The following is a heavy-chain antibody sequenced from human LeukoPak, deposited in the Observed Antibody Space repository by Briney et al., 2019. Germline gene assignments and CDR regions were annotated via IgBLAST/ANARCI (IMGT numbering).Heavy chain of an antibody. Sequence: GSLXXXCAVSGFTFRTYWMSWVRQAPGKGLEWVANIKQDGSEKYYVDSVKGRFTISRDNAKNSLYMQMNSLRAEDTGLYYCTGETYYFDHWGQGTLVTVSS. V-gene: IGHV3-7*01. CDR1: GFTFRTYW. J-gene: IGHJ4*02. CDR3: TGETYYFDH. CDR2: IKQDGSEK.